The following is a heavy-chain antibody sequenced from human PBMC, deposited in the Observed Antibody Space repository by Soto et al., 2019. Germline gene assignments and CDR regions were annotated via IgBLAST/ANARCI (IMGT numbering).Heavy chain of an antibody. D-gene: IGHD6-13*01. V-gene: IGHV6-1*01. Sequence: SQTLSLTCAISGDSVSSNSAAWNWIRQSPSRGLEWLGRTYYRSKWYNDYAVSVKSRITINPDTSKNQFSLQLNSVTPEDTAVYYCARAGSSSWTGYYYGMDVWGQGTTVTVSS. J-gene: IGHJ6*02. CDR3: ARAGSSSWTGYYYGMDV. CDR2: TYYRSKWYN. CDR1: GDSVSSNSAA.